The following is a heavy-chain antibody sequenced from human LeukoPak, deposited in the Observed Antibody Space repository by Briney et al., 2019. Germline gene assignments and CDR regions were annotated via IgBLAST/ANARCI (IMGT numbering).Heavy chain of an antibody. V-gene: IGHV3-21*01. D-gene: IGHD6-13*01. CDR3: ARDIAAAGTFDY. CDR1: GFTFSSYS. J-gene: IGHJ4*02. CDR2: ISSSSSYI. Sequence: PGGSLRLSCAASGFTFSSYSMNWVCQAPGKGLEWVSSISSSSSYIYYADSVKGRFTISRDNAKNSLYLQMNSLRAEDTAVYYCARDIAAAGTFDYWGQGTLVTVSS.